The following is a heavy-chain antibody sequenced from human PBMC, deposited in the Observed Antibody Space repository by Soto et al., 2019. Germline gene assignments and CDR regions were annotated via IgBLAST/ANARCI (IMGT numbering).Heavy chain of an antibody. CDR3: AHDSTKCSPPNWFDP. D-gene: IGHD2-15*01. CDR2: IIPIFGTA. Sequence: SVKVSCKASGGSFSSYAISWVRQAPGQGLEWMGGIIPIFGTANYAQKFQGRVTITADESTSTAYMELSSLRSEDTAVYYCAHDSTKCSPPNWFDPWGQGTLVTVSS. CDR1: GGSFSSYA. J-gene: IGHJ5*02. V-gene: IGHV1-69*13.